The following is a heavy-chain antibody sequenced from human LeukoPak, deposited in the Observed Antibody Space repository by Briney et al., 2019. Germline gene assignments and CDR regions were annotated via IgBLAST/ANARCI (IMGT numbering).Heavy chain of an antibody. J-gene: IGHJ4*02. CDR1: GFSFRDFY. CDR2: IISSGSTT. CDR3: AKVNPNHYFDY. V-gene: IGHV3-11*01. Sequence: PGGSLRLSCAASGFSFRDFYMSWIRQAPGRGLEWVSYIISSGSTTYYADSVKGRFTISRDNSKNTLYLQMNSLRAEDTAVYYCAKVNPNHYFDYWGQGTLVTVSS.